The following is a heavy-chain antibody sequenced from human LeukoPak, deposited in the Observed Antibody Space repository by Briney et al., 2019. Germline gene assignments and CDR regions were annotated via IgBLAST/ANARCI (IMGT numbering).Heavy chain of an antibody. D-gene: IGHD6-19*01. CDR2: INPRGGST. CDR3: ATAWSSGWTDY. Sequence: ASVKVSCKASGGTFSSYAISWVRQAPGQGLEWMGIINPRGGSTIYAQKFQGRVTMTEDTSTDTAYMELSSLRSEDTAVYYCATAWSSGWTDYWGQGTLVTVSS. V-gene: IGHV1-46*01. CDR1: GGTFSSYA. J-gene: IGHJ4*02.